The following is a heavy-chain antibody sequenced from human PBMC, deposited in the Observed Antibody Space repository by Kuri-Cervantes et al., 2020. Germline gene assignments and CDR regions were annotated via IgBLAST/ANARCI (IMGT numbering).Heavy chain of an antibody. CDR2: IYSGGST. CDR1: GFMFSSYA. D-gene: IGHD6-13*01. Sequence: GESLKISCAASGFMFSSYAMSWVRQAPGKGLEWVSVIYSGGSTYYADSVKGRFTISRHNSKNTLYLQMNSLRAEDTAVYYCASLEEQHYHYYYYMDVWGKGTTVTVSS. CDR3: ASLEEQHYHYYYYMDV. J-gene: IGHJ6*03. V-gene: IGHV3-53*04.